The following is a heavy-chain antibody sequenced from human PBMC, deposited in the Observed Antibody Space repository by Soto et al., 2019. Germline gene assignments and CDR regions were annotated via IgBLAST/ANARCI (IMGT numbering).Heavy chain of an antibody. Sequence: QVQLVQSGAEVRKPGASVKISCKASGYTFTSYAIHWLRQAPGQRLEWMGWINDGAGDTRYSVNFQGRVTFTRDTAATTAFMDLSSLSSADTAIYYCARSPSRMAAETQLDPWGQGTLVTVSS. D-gene: IGHD6-6*01. CDR1: GYTFTSYA. J-gene: IGHJ5*02. V-gene: IGHV1-3*01. CDR3: ARSPSRMAAETQLDP. CDR2: INDGAGDT.